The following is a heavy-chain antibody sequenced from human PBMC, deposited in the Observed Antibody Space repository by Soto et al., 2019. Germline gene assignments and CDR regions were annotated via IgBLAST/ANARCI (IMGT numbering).Heavy chain of an antibody. V-gene: IGHV3-53*04. D-gene: IGHD2-15*01. CDR3: ARGFRGDYFDY. J-gene: IGHJ4*02. Sequence: GGSLRLSCAASGFTVSSNYMSWVRQAPGKGLEWVSVIYSGGSTYYADSVKGRFTISRHNSKNTLYLQMNSLRAEDTAAYYCARGFRGDYFDYWGQGTLVTVSS. CDR1: GFTVSSNY. CDR2: IYSGGST.